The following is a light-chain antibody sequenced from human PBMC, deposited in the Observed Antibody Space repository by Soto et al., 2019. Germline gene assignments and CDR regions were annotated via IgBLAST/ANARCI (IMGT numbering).Light chain of an antibody. Sequence: DIQMTQSPPTLSASVGDRVTITCRASLSISHYLAWYQQMPGKAPKLLIYGASTLHSGVPSRFSGSGSGTEFTLTISSLQPDDFGTYFCQHHNSYSQTFGQGTKVEIK. CDR3: QHHNSYSQT. CDR1: LSISHY. V-gene: IGKV1-5*01. CDR2: GAS. J-gene: IGKJ1*01.